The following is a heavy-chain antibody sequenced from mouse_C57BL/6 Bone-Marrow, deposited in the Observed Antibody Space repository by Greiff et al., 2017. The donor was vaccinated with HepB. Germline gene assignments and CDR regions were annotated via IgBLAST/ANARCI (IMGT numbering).Heavy chain of an antibody. D-gene: IGHD1-1*01. J-gene: IGHJ3*01. V-gene: IGHV1-69*01. CDR3: VRGSHYYGSSYSFAY. Sequence: QVQLQQPGAELVMPGASVKLSCKASGYTFTSYWMHWVKQRPGQGLEWIGEIDPSDSYTNYNQKFKGKSTLTVDKSSSTAYMQRSSLTSEDSAVYYGVRGSHYYGSSYSFAYWGQGTLVTVSA. CDR1: GYTFTSYW. CDR2: IDPSDSYT.